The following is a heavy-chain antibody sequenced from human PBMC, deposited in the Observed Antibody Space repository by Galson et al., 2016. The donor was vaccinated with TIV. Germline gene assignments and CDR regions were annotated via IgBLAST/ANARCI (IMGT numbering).Heavy chain of an antibody. CDR1: GFTFTNAW. CDR2: IRSIFDGETT. J-gene: IGHJ4*02. V-gene: IGHV3-15*01. CDR3: ATDHGWEPAFEK. D-gene: IGHD1-26*01. Sequence: SLRLSCAASGFTFTNAWMTWVRQAPGKGLEWVGRIRSIFDGETTAYAAPVQGRFTISRADTKYTLYLQMNSLKYEDTAVYNCATDHGWEPAFEKWGQGTLVTVSS.